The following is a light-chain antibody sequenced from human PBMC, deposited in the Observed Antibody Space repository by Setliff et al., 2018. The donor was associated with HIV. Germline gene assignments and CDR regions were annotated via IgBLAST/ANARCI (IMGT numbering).Light chain of an antibody. Sequence: QSVLTQPPSTSGTPGQRVTIACSGSTSNIGSNYVYWYQQLPGTAPKLLIYKNNQRPSGVPGRFSASKSGTSASLAISGLRSEDEADYHCAAWDDSLSGMLFGGGTKVTV. CDR2: KNN. V-gene: IGLV1-47*01. J-gene: IGLJ2*01. CDR3: AAWDDSLSGML. CDR1: TSNIGSNY.